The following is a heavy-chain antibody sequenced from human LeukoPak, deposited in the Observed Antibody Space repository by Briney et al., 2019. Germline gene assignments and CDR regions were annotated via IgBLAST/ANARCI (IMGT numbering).Heavy chain of an antibody. V-gene: IGHV3-7*03. Sequence: GGSLRLSCAASGFTFSSYWMSWVRQAPGKGLEWVANIKKDGSEKYYVDSVKGRFTISRDNAKTSLYLQMNSLRSEDTAVYYCARTSMVRGVTPYYYYYYMDVWGKGTTVTVSS. CDR1: GFTFSSYW. CDR2: IKKDGSEK. J-gene: IGHJ6*03. CDR3: ARTSMVRGVTPYYYYYYMDV. D-gene: IGHD3-10*01.